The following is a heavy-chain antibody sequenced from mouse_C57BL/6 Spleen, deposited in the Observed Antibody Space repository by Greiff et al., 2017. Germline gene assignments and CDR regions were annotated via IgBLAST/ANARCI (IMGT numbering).Heavy chain of an antibody. V-gene: IGHV1-22*01. CDR2: INPNNGGT. D-gene: IGHD2-4*01. CDR1: GYTFTDYN. Sequence: VQLKQSGPELVKPGASVKMSCKASGYTFTDYNMHWVKQSHGKSLEWIGYINPNNGGTSYNQKFKGKATLTVNKSSSTAYMELRSLTSEDSAVYYCARLAYDYDVNWYFDVWGTGTTVTVSS. J-gene: IGHJ1*03. CDR3: ARLAYDYDVNWYFDV.